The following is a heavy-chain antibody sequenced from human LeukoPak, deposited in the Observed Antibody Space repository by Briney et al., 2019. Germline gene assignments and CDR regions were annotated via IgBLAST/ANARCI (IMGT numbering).Heavy chain of an antibody. CDR2: ISAYNGNT. CDR3: ARDSVLLWFGEPTGYGMDV. V-gene: IGHV1-18*01. D-gene: IGHD3-10*01. Sequence: ASVKVSCKASGYTFTSYGISWVRQAPGQGLEWMGWISAYNGNTNYAQKLQGRVTMTTDTSTSTAYMELRSLRSDDTAVYYCARDSVLLWFGEPTGYGMDVWGQGTTVTVSS. J-gene: IGHJ6*02. CDR1: GYTFTSYG.